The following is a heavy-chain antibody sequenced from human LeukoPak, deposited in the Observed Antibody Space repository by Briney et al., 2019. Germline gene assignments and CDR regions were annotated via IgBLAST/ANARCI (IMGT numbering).Heavy chain of an antibody. CDR1: GYTFTSYY. CDR3: ARVGGSIAARRNFDY. D-gene: IGHD6-6*01. Sequence: GSVKVSCKASGYTFTSYYMHWVRQAPGQGLEWMGIINPSGGSTSYAQKFQGRVTMTRDTSTSTVYMELSSLRSEDTAMYYCARVGGSIAARRNFDYWGQGTLVTVSS. CDR2: INPSGGST. J-gene: IGHJ4*02. V-gene: IGHV1-46*01.